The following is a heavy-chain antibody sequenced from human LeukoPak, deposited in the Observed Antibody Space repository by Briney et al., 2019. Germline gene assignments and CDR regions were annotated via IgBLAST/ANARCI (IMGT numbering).Heavy chain of an antibody. CDR1: GGSFSGYY. J-gene: IGHJ6*03. V-gene: IGHV4-34*01. CDR2: INHSGST. CDR3: ARMVRITNFYYYYMDV. D-gene: IGHD3-10*01. Sequence: SETLSLTCAVYGGSFSGYYWSWIRQPPGKGLEGIGEINHSGSTNYNPSLKSRVTISVDTSKNQFSLKLSSVTAADTAVYYCARMVRITNFYYYYMDVWGKGTTVTISS.